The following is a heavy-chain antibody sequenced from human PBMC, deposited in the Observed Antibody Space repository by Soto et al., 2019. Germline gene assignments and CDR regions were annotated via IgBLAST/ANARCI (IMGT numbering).Heavy chain of an antibody. CDR1: CGSITSPNFY. V-gene: IGHV4-61*05. CDR3: ARSVFP. CDR2: IYYAGKA. Sequence: XXTLSLTCTVSCGSITSPNFYWSWIRQPPGKGXEWVGXIYYAGKARHXXSLTSRVTLSLEQSRSQFSLRLSSVNAADTAVYYCARSVFPWGKGTLVTVYS. J-gene: IGHJ5*02.